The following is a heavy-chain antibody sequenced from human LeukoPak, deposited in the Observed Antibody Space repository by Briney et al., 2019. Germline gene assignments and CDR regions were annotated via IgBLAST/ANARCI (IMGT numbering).Heavy chain of an antibody. CDR2: ISSSSTI. CDR3: ARSHRISRYDSSQTVDY. CDR1: GFTFSSYS. V-gene: IGHV3-48*01. Sequence: GGSLRLSCAASGFTFSSYSMNWVRQAPGKGLEWVSYISSSSTIYYADSVKGRFTISRDNAKNSLYLQMNSLRAEDTAVYYCARSHRISRYDSSQTVDYWGQGTLVTVSS. D-gene: IGHD5-12*01. J-gene: IGHJ4*02.